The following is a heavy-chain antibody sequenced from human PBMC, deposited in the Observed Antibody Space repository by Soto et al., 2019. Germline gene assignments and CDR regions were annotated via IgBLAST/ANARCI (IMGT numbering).Heavy chain of an antibody. CDR2: ISGGGGST. V-gene: IGHV3-23*01. CDR3: AKVSLGALTFTDYYYYGLDV. D-gene: IGHD1-26*01. J-gene: IGHJ6*02. CDR1: GFTFSTYA. Sequence: GGSLRLSCAASGFTFSTYAMNWVRQAPGKGLEWVSAISGGGGSTYHADSVKGRVTISRDNSKNTLYLQMNSLRAEDTAVYYCAKVSLGALTFTDYYYYGLDVWGQGTTVTVSS.